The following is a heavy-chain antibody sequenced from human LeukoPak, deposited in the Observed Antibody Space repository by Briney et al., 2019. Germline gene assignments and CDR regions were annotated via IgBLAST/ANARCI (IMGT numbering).Heavy chain of an antibody. CDR3: AKGTASRLALDY. V-gene: IGHV3-43*02. CDR2: ISGDGGST. Sequence: GGSLRLSCAASGFTFDDYAVHWVRQAPGEGLEWVSLISGDGGSTYYADSVKGRFTISRDNSKNSLYLQMNSLRTEDTALYYCAKGTASRLALDYWGQGTLVTVSS. D-gene: IGHD6-19*01. CDR1: GFTFDDYA. J-gene: IGHJ4*02.